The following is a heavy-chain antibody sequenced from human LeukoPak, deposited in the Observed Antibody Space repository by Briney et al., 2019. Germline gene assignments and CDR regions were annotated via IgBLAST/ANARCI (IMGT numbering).Heavy chain of an antibody. CDR1: GFTFRTYA. V-gene: IGHV3-23*01. Sequence: PGGSLRLSCAASGFTFRTYAMSWVRQAPGKGLEGVSTVSGSGGSTYYADSVKSRFTISIDNAKNSGYLQMNSLRAEDTAVYYCARAVGHGSGSPRMDVWGKGTTVTVSS. D-gene: IGHD3-10*01. CDR3: ARAVGHGSGSPRMDV. J-gene: IGHJ6*03. CDR2: VSGSGGST.